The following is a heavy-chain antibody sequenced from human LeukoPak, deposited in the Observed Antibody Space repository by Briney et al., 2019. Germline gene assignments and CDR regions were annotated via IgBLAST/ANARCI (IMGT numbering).Heavy chain of an antibody. V-gene: IGHV5-51*01. CDR2: ISPGDSET. CDR3: TRLTGAQYFFDY. Sequence: GESLKISCKGSGYSFTSYWIVWVRQMPGKGPEWMGIISPGDSETRYSPSFQGQVTISADKSTSTAYLQWSSLKASDTAMYYCTRLTGAQYFFDYWGQGTLVTVSS. J-gene: IGHJ4*02. D-gene: IGHD2-8*02. CDR1: GYSFTSYW.